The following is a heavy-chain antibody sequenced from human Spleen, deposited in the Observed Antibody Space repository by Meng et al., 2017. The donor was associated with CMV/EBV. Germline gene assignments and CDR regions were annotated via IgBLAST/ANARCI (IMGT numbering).Heavy chain of an antibody. V-gene: IGHV1-24*01. CDR2: FDPEDGET. J-gene: IGHJ4*02. Sequence: QVQLVGSGGGVVQPGGSLGRSCAASGFTFSSYGMHWVRQAPGKGLEWVGGFDPEDGETIYAQKFQGRVTMTEDTSTDTAYMELSSLRSEDTAVYYCATLPMMGAPGYFDYWGQGTLVTVSS. CDR1: GFTFSSYG. D-gene: IGHD3-22*01. CDR3: ATLPMMGAPGYFDY.